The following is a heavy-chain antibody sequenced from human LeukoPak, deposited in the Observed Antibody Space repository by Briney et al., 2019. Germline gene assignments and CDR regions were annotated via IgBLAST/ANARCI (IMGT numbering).Heavy chain of an antibody. CDR3: ASYYGSGSDDY. Sequence: GGSLRLSCAASGFTFSSYAMSWVRQAPGKGLEWVSAISGSGGSTYYADSVRGRFTISRDNAKNSLYLQMNSLRAEDTAVYYCASYYGSGSDDYWGQGTLVTVSS. CDR1: GFTFSSYA. D-gene: IGHD3-10*01. J-gene: IGHJ4*02. CDR2: ISGSGGST. V-gene: IGHV3-23*01.